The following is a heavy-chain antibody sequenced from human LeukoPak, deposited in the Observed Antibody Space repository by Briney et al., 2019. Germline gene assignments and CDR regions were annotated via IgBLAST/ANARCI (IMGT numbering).Heavy chain of an antibody. V-gene: IGHV3-48*03. D-gene: IGHD2-2*01. CDR2: LSSSGSTI. CDR3: ARVVVVAPHYGMDV. Sequence: PGGSLRLSCAASGFTFSSYEMNWVRQAPGKGLEWVSYLSSSGSTIYYADSVKGRFNISRDNAKNSLYLQMNSLRAEDTAVYYCARVVVVAPHYGMDVWGKGTTVTVSS. J-gene: IGHJ6*04. CDR1: GFTFSSYE.